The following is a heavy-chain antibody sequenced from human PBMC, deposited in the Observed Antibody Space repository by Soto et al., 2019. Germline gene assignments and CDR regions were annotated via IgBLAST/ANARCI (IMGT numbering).Heavy chain of an antibody. CDR2: ISSSSSYT. D-gene: IGHD2-21*01. V-gene: IGHV3-11*06. J-gene: IGHJ5*02. Sequence: QVQLVESGGGLVKPGGSLRLSCAASGFTFSDYYMSWIRQAPGKGLEWVSYISSSSSYTNYADSVKGRFTISRDNAKKSLYLQMNSLRAEDTAVYYCARDGKFPGRFDPWGQGTLVTVSS. CDR1: GFTFSDYY. CDR3: ARDGKFPGRFDP.